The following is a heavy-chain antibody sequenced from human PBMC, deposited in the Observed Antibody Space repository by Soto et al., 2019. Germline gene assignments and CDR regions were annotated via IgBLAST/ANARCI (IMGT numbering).Heavy chain of an antibody. Sequence: EVQLLESGGGLVQPGGSLRLSCAASGFTFSSYAMSWVRQAPGKGLEWVSAISGSGGSTYYADSVKGRFTISRDNSKNTLNLQMNSLRAEDTAVYYCAKDLVLWFGELSGFDYWGQGTLVTVSS. J-gene: IGHJ4*02. CDR1: GFTFSSYA. D-gene: IGHD3-10*01. CDR3: AKDLVLWFGELSGFDY. CDR2: ISGSGGST. V-gene: IGHV3-23*01.